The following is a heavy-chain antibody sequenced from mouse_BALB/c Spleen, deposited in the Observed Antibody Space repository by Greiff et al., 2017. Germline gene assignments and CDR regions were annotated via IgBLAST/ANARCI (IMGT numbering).Heavy chain of an antibody. Sequence: VQLQQSGAELVRPGSSVKISCKASGYAFSSYWMNWVKQRPGQGLEWIGQIYPGDGDTNYNGKFKGKATLTADKSSSTAYMQLSSLTSEDSAVYFCARCGDYWYFDVWGAGTTVTVSS. CDR3: ARCGDYWYFDV. CDR1: GYAFSSYW. J-gene: IGHJ1*01. CDR2: IYPGDGDT. V-gene: IGHV1-80*01. D-gene: IGHD2-13*01.